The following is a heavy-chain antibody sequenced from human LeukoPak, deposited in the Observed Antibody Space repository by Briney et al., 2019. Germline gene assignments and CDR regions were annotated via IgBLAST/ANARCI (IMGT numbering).Heavy chain of an antibody. Sequence: GGSLRLSCTASGFTFSSYAMSWVRQAPGKGLVWVSRIKSDGSTNYADSVKGRFTISRDNAKNTVSLQMNSLRAEDTGVYYCARAPSEIGGYYPEYFRHWGQGTLVTVSS. CDR2: IKSDGST. D-gene: IGHD3-22*01. J-gene: IGHJ1*01. V-gene: IGHV3-74*01. CDR1: GFTFSSYA. CDR3: ARAPSEIGGYYPEYFRH.